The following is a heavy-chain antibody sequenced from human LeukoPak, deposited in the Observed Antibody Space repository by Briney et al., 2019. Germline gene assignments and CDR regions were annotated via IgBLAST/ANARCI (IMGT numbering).Heavy chain of an antibody. D-gene: IGHD1-26*01. Sequence: SQTLSLTCAISGDSVSSTSVAWNWIRQSPSRGLEWLGRTYYRSKWYNGYAVSVKSRITINPDTSKNQFSLQLNSVTPEDTAVYYCARSGSYTPVPSYGMDVWGQGTTVTVSS. CDR1: GDSVSSTSVA. CDR2: TYYRSKWYN. CDR3: ARSGSYTPVPSYGMDV. V-gene: IGHV6-1*01. J-gene: IGHJ6*02.